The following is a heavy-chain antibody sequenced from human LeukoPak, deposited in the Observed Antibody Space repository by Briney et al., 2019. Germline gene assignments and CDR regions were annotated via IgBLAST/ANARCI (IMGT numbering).Heavy chain of an antibody. J-gene: IGHJ4*02. CDR1: XFIFSSYS. CDR3: AKNLNGGNTHSDY. D-gene: IGHD4-23*01. Sequence: QPGGSLRLSCAASXFIFSSYSMNWVRQAPGNGLEWVSTISGGDTSTFYADSVKGRFTISRDNSKNTLYLQMNNLRAEDTAVYYCAKNLNGGNTHSDYWGQGTLVTVSS. CDR2: ISGGDTST. V-gene: IGHV3-23*01.